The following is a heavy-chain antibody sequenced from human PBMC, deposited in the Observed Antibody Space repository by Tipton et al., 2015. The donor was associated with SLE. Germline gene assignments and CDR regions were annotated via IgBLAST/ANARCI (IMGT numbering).Heavy chain of an antibody. CDR3: ARGQYYYDSSGYSYYYYGMDV. D-gene: IGHD3-22*01. J-gene: IGHJ6*02. CDR2: IYYSGST. Sequence: TLSLTCAVSGGSISSHYWSWIRQPPGKGLEWIGYIYYSGSTYYNPSLKSRVTISVDTSKNQFSLKLSSVTAADTAVYYCARGQYYYDSSGYSYYYYGMDVWGQGTTVTVSS. V-gene: IGHV4-59*11. CDR1: GGSISSHY.